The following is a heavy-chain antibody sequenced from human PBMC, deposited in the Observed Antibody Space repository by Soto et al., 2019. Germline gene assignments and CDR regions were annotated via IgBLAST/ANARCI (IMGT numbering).Heavy chain of an antibody. CDR1: GYSFTSYW. CDR2: IYPGDSDT. J-gene: IGHJ6*03. V-gene: IGHV5-51*01. CDR3: ARQGRGDIVVVPAAPDSGYDPHYYMDV. Sequence: PGESLKISCKGSGYSFTSYWIGWVRQMPGKGLEWMGIIYPGDSDTRYSPSFQGQVTISADKSISTAYLQWSSLKASDTAMYYCARQGRGDIVVVPAAPDSGYDPHYYMDVWGKGTTVTVSS. D-gene: IGHD2-2*01.